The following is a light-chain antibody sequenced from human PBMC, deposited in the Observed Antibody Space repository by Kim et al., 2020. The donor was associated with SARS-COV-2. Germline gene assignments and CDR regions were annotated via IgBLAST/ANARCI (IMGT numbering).Light chain of an antibody. Sequence: QSVLTQPPSVSGAPGQRVTISCTGSSSNIGAGFDVYWYQQFPGTAPKLLIYGNNNRPSGVPDRFSGSKSGTSASLAITGLQAEDEADYYCQSHDSSLHWVFGGGTQLTVL. CDR3: QSHDSSLHWV. V-gene: IGLV1-40*01. CDR2: GNN. CDR1: SSNIGAGFD. J-gene: IGLJ3*02.